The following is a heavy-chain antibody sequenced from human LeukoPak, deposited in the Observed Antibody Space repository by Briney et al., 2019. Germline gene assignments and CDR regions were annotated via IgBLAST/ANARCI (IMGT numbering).Heavy chain of an antibody. V-gene: IGHV3-33*01. Sequence: GGSLRLSCAASGFTISSNGMHWVRQAPGKGLEWVAVIWYDGSNKYYADSVKGRFTISRDNSKNTLYLQMNSLRAEDTAVYYCARDLYYYDSSGEYWGQGTLVTVSS. J-gene: IGHJ4*02. CDR1: GFTISSNG. CDR2: IWYDGSNK. D-gene: IGHD3-22*01. CDR3: ARDLYYYDSSGEY.